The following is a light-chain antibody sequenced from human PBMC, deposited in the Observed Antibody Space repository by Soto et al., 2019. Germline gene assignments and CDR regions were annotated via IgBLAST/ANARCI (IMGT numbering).Light chain of an antibody. CDR2: DAS. J-gene: IGKJ4*01. CDR1: QGINNA. CDR3: QQFNAYPLT. V-gene: IGKV1-13*02. Sequence: AIQLTQSPSSLSASVGDRVTITCRASQGINNALAWYQHKSGKAPQTLIYDASSLESGVPSRFSGSGFGTDFTLTISSLQAEDFATYYCQQFNAYPLTFGGGTKVEIK.